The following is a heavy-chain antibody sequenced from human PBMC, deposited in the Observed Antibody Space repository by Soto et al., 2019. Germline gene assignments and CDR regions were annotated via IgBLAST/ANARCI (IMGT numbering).Heavy chain of an antibody. D-gene: IGHD3-10*01. V-gene: IGHV3-33*01. CDR2: IWYDGSNK. CDR1: GFTFSSYG. Sequence: QVQLVESGGGVVQPGRSLRLSCAASGFTFSSYGMHWVRQAPGKGLEWVAVIWYDGSNKDYADSVKGRFTISRDNSKNTLYLQMNSLRAEDTAVYYCARDPYDYGSGSTPGVYNWFDPWGQGTLVTVSS. J-gene: IGHJ5*02. CDR3: ARDPYDYGSGSTPGVYNWFDP.